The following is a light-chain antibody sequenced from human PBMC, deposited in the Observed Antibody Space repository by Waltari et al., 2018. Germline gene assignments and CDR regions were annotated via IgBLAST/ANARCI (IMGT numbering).Light chain of an antibody. CDR1: ENVDTN. Sequence: EIVVTQSPATLSLSPGERATLSCRASENVDTNIAWYQQKPGQPPRLLISGASTRATDIPPRFSGSGSGTEFTLSISSLQSEDFAVYYCHQYKNWPPWTFGQGTKGEIK. CDR3: HQYKNWPPWT. J-gene: IGKJ1*01. V-gene: IGKV3-15*01. CDR2: GAS.